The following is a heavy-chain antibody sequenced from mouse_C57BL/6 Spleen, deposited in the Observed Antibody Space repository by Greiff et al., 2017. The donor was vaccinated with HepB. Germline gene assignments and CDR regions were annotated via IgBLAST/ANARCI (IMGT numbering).Heavy chain of an antibody. CDR1: GFTFSDYG. J-gene: IGHJ4*01. V-gene: IGHV5-17*01. CDR3: ARPSTTVVDYYAMDY. D-gene: IGHD1-1*01. Sequence: EVQLMESGGGLVKPGGSLKLSCAASGFTFSDYGMHWVRQAPEKGLEWVAYISSGSSTIYYADTVKGRFTISRDNAKNTLFLQMTSLRSEDTAMYYCARPSTTVVDYYAMDYWGQGTSVTVSS. CDR2: ISSGSSTI.